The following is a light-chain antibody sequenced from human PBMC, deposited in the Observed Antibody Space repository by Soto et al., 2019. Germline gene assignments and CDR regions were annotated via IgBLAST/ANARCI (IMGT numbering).Light chain of an antibody. CDR3: QQRGTWPRT. CDR2: DSS. J-gene: IGKJ2*01. CDR1: QSVSGNF. V-gene: IGKV3D-20*02. Sequence: EIVLTQSPGTLSLSPGERATLSCWASQSVSGNFLAWYQVKPGQAPRLVVYDSSNRATGIPVRFSGGGSGTDFTLTISSLEPDDFAVYYCQQRGTWPRTFGQGTKLE.